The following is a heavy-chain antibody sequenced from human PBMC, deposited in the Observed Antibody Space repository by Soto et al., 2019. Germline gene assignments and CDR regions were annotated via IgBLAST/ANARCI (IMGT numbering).Heavy chain of an antibody. Sequence: PSETLSLTCTVSGYFIGTGYYWGWIRQPPGKGLEWIGNIFHSGSTYYNPSLSGRVTISLDTSKNQFSLKLTSVTAADTAVFYCARGLEWSGNDYWCQGTLVTVSS. CDR3: ARGLEWSGNDY. CDR1: GYFIGTGYY. V-gene: IGHV4-38-2*02. J-gene: IGHJ4*02. D-gene: IGHD3-3*01. CDR2: IFHSGST.